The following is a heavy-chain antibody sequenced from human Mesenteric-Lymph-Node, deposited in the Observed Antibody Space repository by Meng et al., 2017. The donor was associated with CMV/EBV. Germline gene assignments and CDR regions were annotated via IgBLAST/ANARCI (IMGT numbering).Heavy chain of an antibody. CDR3: ARSRSRGSYSALDI. J-gene: IGHJ3*02. CDR1: GYTFTGYY. CDR2: INPNSGGT. V-gene: IGHV1-2*02. Sequence: ASVKVSCKASGYTFTGYYMHWVRQAPGQGLEWMGWINPNSGGTNYAQKFQGRVTMTRDTSISTAYMELSRLRSDDTAVYYCARSRSRGSYSALDIWGQGTMVTVSS. D-gene: IGHD1-26*01.